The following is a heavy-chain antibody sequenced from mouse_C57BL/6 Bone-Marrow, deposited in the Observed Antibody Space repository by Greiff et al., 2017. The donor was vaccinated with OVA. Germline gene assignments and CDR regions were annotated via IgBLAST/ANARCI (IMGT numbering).Heavy chain of an antibody. CDR3: AKGGYGDYAMDY. D-gene: IGHD2-2*01. CDR1: GYTFTSYG. J-gene: IGHJ4*01. CDR2: IYPRSGNT. V-gene: IGHV1-81*01. Sequence: QVQLKQSGAELARPGASVKLSCKASGYTFTSYGISWVKQRTGQGLEWIGEIYPRSGNTYYNEKFKGKATLTADKSSSTAYMELRSLTSEDSAVYFCAKGGYGDYAMDYWGQGTSGTVSS.